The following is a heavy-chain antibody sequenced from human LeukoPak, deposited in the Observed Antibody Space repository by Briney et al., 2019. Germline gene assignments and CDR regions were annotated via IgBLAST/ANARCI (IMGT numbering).Heavy chain of an antibody. Sequence: ASVKVSCKASGYTFTSYDINWVRQAPGQGLEWLGLINPNGGRTSNAQNFQGRVTMTRDTSTTTVYLELSSLRSEDTAVYYCARDMSTRVTPISYAIDVWGQGTMVTVSS. CDR1: GYTFTSYD. V-gene: IGHV1-46*01. CDR2: INPNGGRT. J-gene: IGHJ3*01. D-gene: IGHD4-23*01. CDR3: ARDMSTRVTPISYAIDV.